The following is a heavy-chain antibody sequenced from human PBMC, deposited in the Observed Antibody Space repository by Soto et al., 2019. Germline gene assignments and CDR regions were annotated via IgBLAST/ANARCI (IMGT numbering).Heavy chain of an antibody. Sequence: GGSLRLSCATSGFTFTAYDLTWVRQAPGKGLDWVSGISPSGDTTYYADSVKGRFTISRDNSKTVLYLQMNSLRAEDTAAYYCAFKGTANPFYWGQGTLVTVPQ. CDR3: AFKGTANPFY. CDR1: GFTFTAYD. J-gene: IGHJ4*02. V-gene: IGHV3-23*01. D-gene: IGHD2-21*02. CDR2: ISPSGDTT.